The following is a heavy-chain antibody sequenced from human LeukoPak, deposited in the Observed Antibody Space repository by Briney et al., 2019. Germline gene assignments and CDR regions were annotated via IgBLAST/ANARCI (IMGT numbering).Heavy chain of an antibody. J-gene: IGHJ6*03. Sequence: SETLSLTCTVSGGSISSGSYYWSWTRQPAGKGLEWIGRIYTSGSTNYNPSLKSRVTISVDTSKNQFSLKLSSVTAADTAVYYCARSHYSLRTYYYYYYMDVWGKGTTVTVSS. CDR2: IYTSGST. V-gene: IGHV4-61*02. CDR3: ARSHYSLRTYYYYYYMDV. CDR1: GGSISSGSYY. D-gene: IGHD4-11*01.